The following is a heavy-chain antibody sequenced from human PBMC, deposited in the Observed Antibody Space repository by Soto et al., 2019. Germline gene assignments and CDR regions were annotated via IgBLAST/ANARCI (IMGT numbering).Heavy chain of an antibody. Sequence: GASVKVSCKASGYTFTSYGISWVRQAPGQGLEWMGWISAYNGNTNYAQKLQGRVTMTTDTSTSTAYMELRSLRSDDAAVYYCASALMYYDILTGPVVGSFDYWGQGTLVTVSS. CDR2: ISAYNGNT. CDR3: ASALMYYDILTGPVVGSFDY. J-gene: IGHJ4*02. D-gene: IGHD3-9*01. CDR1: GYTFTSYG. V-gene: IGHV1-18*01.